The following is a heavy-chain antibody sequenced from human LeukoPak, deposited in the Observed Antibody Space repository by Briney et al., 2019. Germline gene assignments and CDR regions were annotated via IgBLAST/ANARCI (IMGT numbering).Heavy chain of an antibody. CDR1: GGSISSYY. CDR3: ARGTYDILPSVTSIPFYYYYLDV. V-gene: IGHV4-59*12. D-gene: IGHD3-9*01. CDR2: AHCSGST. Sequence: PSETLSLTCTVAGGSISSYYWNWSRHSPGKGLECIGSAHCSGSTNYSPSLKSRVTMSLDMSKNQFSLNLSSVTAADTAVYYCARGTYDILPSVTSIPFYYYYLDVSGKGSTVVVSS. J-gene: IGHJ6*03.